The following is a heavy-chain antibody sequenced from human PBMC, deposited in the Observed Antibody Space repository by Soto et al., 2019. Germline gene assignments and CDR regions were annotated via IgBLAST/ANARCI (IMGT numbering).Heavy chain of an antibody. CDR2: ISYDGDNK. Sequence: QVQLVESGGGVVQPGRSLTLSCAASGFTFRNYAMHWVRQAPGKVLEWVATISYDGDNKYYTDSVKGPFTISRDNSKNTLYLQMNSLRPEDTAVYYCARPWGQLSTYYYGMDTWGQGTTVTVSS. D-gene: IGHD3-16*01. CDR1: GFTFRNYA. V-gene: IGHV3-30-3*01. CDR3: ARPWGQLSTYYYGMDT. J-gene: IGHJ6*02.